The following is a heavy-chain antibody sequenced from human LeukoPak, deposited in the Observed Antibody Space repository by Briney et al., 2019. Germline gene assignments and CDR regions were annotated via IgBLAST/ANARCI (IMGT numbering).Heavy chain of an antibody. V-gene: IGHV3-7*01. CDR1: GFTFSSYW. J-gene: IGHJ5*02. CDR2: IKQDGSEK. CDR3: ATNPYGDYGSWFDP. D-gene: IGHD4-17*01. Sequence: PGGSLRLSCAASGFTFSSYWMSWVRQAPGKGLEWVANIKQDGSEKYYVDSVKGRFTISRDNAKNSLYLQMNSLRAEDTAVYYCATNPYGDYGSWFDPWGQGTLVTVSS.